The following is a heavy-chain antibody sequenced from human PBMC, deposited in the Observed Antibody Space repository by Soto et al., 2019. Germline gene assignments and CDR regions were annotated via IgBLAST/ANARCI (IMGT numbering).Heavy chain of an antibody. CDR2: ISYDGSNK. Sequence: HPGGSLRLSCAASGFTFSSYGMHWVRQAPGKGLEWVAVISYDGSNKYYADSVKGRFTISRDNSKNTLYLQMNSLRAEDTAVYYCAKDGWYGDPDGYFDLWGRGTLVTVAS. J-gene: IGHJ2*01. D-gene: IGHD4-17*01. V-gene: IGHV3-30*18. CDR1: GFTFSSYG. CDR3: AKDGWYGDPDGYFDL.